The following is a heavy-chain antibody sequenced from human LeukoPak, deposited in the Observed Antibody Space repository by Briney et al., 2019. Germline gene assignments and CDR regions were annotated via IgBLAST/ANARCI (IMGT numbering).Heavy chain of an antibody. CDR1: RYTFTGYY. CDR2: INPYSGDT. J-gene: IGHJ4*02. Sequence: ASVKVSCKASRYTFTGYYIHWVRQAPGQGLEWMGRINPYSGDTNFAQKFQGRVTMTRDTSITTAYMDLSSLTPDDTAVYFCARDQGSLTRSWYTGYWGQGTQVTVSS. V-gene: IGHV1-2*06. CDR3: ARDQGSLTRSWYTGY. D-gene: IGHD6-13*01.